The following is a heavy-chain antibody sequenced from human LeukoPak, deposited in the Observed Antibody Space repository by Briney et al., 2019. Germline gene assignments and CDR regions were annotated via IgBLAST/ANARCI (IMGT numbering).Heavy chain of an antibody. V-gene: IGHV3-7*03. CDR1: GFTFSSYW. CDR3: ARRGGLDV. CDR2: INHNGNVN. J-gene: IGHJ6*02. Sequence: GSLRLSCAASGFTFSSYWMNWARQAPGRGLEWVASINHNGNVNYYVDSVKGRFTISRDNAKNSLYLQMSNLRAEDTAVYFCARRGGLDVWGQGATVTVSS.